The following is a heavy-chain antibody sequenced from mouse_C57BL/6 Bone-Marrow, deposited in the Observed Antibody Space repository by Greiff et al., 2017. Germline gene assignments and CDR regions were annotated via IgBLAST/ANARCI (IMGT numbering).Heavy chain of an antibody. CDR1: GFTFSSYG. CDR3: ARRGGLRRYFDV. D-gene: IGHD2-2*01. CDR2: ISSGGSYT. J-gene: IGHJ1*03. Sequence: EVKLQESGGDLVKPGGSLKLSCAASGFTFSSYGMSWVRQTPDKRLEWVATISSGGSYTYYPDSVKGRFTISRDNAKNTLYLQVSSVKSEDTAMYYCARRGGLRRYFDVWGTGTTVTVSS. V-gene: IGHV5-6*01.